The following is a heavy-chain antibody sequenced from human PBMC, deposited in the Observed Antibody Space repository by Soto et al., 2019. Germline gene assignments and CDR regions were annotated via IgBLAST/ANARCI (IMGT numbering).Heavy chain of an antibody. V-gene: IGHV3-23*01. Sequence: EVQLLESGGGLVQPGGSLRLSCAASGFTFSSYDMRWVRQAPVKGLEWVSALSGSGGSTYYADSVKGRFTISRDNSKNTLYLQMNSLRAEDTAVYYCARRGSGSDYDYRGQGTLVTVSS. CDR2: LSGSGGST. CDR3: ARRGSGSDYDY. CDR1: GFTFSSYD. D-gene: IGHD1-26*01. J-gene: IGHJ4*02.